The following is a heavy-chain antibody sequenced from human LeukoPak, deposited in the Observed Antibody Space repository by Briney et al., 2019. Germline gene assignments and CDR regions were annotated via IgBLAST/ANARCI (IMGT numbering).Heavy chain of an antibody. Sequence: GGSLRLSCAASGFTFSTHAMSWVRQAPGRGLEWVSAMSGSGDNTFYGDSVKGRFTISRDNSKNTLYLQMNSLRAEDTAVYYCAKVQWELLTYYGMDVWGQGTTVTVSS. CDR2: MSGSGDNT. CDR3: AKVQWELLTYYGMDV. J-gene: IGHJ6*02. V-gene: IGHV3-23*01. D-gene: IGHD1-26*01. CDR1: GFTFSTHA.